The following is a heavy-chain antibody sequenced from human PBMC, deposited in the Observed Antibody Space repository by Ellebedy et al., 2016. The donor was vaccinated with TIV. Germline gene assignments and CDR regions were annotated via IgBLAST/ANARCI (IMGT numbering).Heavy chain of an antibody. J-gene: IGHJ4*02. D-gene: IGHD1-26*01. CDR2: INPNSGST. CDR3: ARGSGGSYFH. Sequence: ASVKVSXXASGYTFTGYYMHWVRQAPGQGLEWMGWINPNSGSTNYAQKFQGRVTMTRDTSISTAYMELSRLRSDDTAVYYCARGSGGSYFHWGQGTLVTVSS. V-gene: IGHV1-2*02. CDR1: GYTFTGYY.